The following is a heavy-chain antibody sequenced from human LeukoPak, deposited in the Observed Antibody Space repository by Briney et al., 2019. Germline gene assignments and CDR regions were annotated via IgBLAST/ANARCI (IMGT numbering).Heavy chain of an antibody. J-gene: IGHJ3*02. D-gene: IGHD6-13*01. CDR3: ARGGYSSSYHAFDI. V-gene: IGHV4-39*07. Sequence: PSETLSLTCTVSGGSIHNSNYYWGWIRQPPGKGLEWIGSMFYGGNTYLNPSLKSRVTISVDTSKNQFSLRLSSVTAADTAVYYCARGGYSSSYHAFDIWGQGTMVTVSS. CDR1: GGSIHNSNYY. CDR2: MFYGGNT.